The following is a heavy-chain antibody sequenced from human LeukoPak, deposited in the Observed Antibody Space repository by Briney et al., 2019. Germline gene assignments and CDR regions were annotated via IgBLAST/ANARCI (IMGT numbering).Heavy chain of an antibody. D-gene: IGHD6-13*01. CDR2: ITGYGAT. Sequence: GGSLRLSCAASGFTFSNFAMMWVRQAPGAGLQWVSTITGYGATFYADSVRGRFTIFRDTSMNTLFLQMNSLGAEDTAVYYCAKGAAAGKVDWFDPWGQGTLVTVSS. J-gene: IGHJ5*02. CDR1: GFTFSNFA. CDR3: AKGAAAGKVDWFDP. V-gene: IGHV3-23*01.